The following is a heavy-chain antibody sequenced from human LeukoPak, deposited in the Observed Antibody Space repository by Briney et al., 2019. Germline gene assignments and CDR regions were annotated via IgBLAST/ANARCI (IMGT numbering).Heavy chain of an antibody. V-gene: IGHV3-7*01. CDR3: TRDTGCPGGTCYSFYDY. D-gene: IGHD2-15*01. J-gene: IGHJ4*02. Sequence: PGGSLRLSCAASGFTFGNYWMTWVRQAPGKGLEWVANIKQDGTEKYYVDSVKGRFTISRDNAENSLYLQMNSLRAEDTAVYYCTRDTGCPGGTCYSFYDYWGRGTLVTVSS. CDR2: IKQDGTEK. CDR1: GFTFGNYW.